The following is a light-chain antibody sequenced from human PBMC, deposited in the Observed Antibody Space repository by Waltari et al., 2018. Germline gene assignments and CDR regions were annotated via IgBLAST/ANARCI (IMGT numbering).Light chain of an antibody. Sequence: DIQITQSPSSLSASVGDRVTMTCQSSQDISNYLNWYQQKPGKAPKLLIYDASNLETGVPSRFSGSGYGTDFTFTISSLQPEDIATYYCQQYDDFPYTLGQGTKLEIK. CDR3: QQYDDFPYT. CDR1: QDISNY. CDR2: DAS. V-gene: IGKV1-33*01. J-gene: IGKJ2*01.